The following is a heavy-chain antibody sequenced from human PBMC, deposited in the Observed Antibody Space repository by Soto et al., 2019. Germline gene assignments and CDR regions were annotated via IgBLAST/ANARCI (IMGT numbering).Heavy chain of an antibody. V-gene: IGHV3-7*01. CDR3: SKTLVASPGTF. CDR1: GFIFRSYW. CDR2: IKQDGSET. Sequence: PGGSLRLSCAASGFIFRSYWMTWVRQAPGKGLEWVANIKQDGSETYYVDSVKGRFTISRDNAKNSLYLQMDSLRAEDTAIYFCSKTLVASPGTFWGQGTLVTVSS. J-gene: IGHJ4*02. D-gene: IGHD6-13*01.